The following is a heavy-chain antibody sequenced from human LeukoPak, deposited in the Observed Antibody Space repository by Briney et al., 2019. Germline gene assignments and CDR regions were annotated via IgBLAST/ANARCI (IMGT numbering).Heavy chain of an antibody. CDR3: ATELGTYCYDSSNKKGIHSFDY. CDR1: GYTLTELS. Sequence: ASVKVSCKVSGYTLTELSMHWVRQAPGKGLEWMGGFDPEDGETIYAQKFQGRVTMTEDTSTDTAYMELSSLRSEDTAVYYCATELGTYCYDSSNKKGIHSFDYWGQGTLVTVSS. D-gene: IGHD3-22*01. CDR2: FDPEDGET. V-gene: IGHV1-24*01. J-gene: IGHJ4*02.